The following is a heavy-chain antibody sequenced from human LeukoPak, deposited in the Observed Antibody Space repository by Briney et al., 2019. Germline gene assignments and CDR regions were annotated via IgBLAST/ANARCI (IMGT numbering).Heavy chain of an antibody. D-gene: IGHD2-2*01. CDR3: ARDHNVVVSAAMPFDY. V-gene: IGHV4-39*07. CDR2: IYYSGST. CDR1: GGSISSSSYY. J-gene: IGHJ4*02. Sequence: PSETLSLTCTVSGGSISSSSYYWGWIRQPPGKRLEWIGSIYYSGSTYYNPSLKSRVTISVDTSKNQFSLKLSSVTAADTAVYYCARDHNVVVSAAMPFDYWGQGTLVTVSS.